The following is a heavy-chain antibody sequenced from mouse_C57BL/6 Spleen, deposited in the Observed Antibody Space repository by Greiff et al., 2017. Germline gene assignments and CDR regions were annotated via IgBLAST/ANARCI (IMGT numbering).Heavy chain of an antibody. CDR2: ISSGSSTI. J-gene: IGHJ2*01. CDR1: GFTFSDYG. V-gene: IGHV5-17*01. Sequence: DVMLVESGGGLVKPGGSLKLSCAASGFTFSDYGMHWVRQAPEKGLEWVAYISSGSSTIYYADTVKGRFTISRDNATNTLFLQMTSLRSEDTAMYYCARPWYDYALDYWGQGTTLTVSS. D-gene: IGHD2-4*01. CDR3: ARPWYDYALDY.